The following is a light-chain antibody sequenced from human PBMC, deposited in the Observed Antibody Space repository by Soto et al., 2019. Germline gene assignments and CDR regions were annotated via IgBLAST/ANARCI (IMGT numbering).Light chain of an antibody. V-gene: IGKV1-5*03. CDR3: QQFIDGWT. Sequence: IQMTQYPSSLSASVGARVTITCRASQSITSYLNWYQQEPGKAPKLLIYKASTLKSGVPSRFRGSGSETEFTLTISGLQPDDFATYYCQQFIDGWTFGQGTKVDIK. CDR2: KAS. CDR1: QSITSY. J-gene: IGKJ1*01.